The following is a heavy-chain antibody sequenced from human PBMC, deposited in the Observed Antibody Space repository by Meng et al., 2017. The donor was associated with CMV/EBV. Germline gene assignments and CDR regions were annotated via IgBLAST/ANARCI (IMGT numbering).Heavy chain of an antibody. CDR2: INPNSDGT. CDR3: ARDRILYSNGYQGYFQH. CDR1: GYTFTGYY. V-gene: IGHV1-2*02. D-gene: IGHD3-22*01. J-gene: IGHJ1*01. Sequence: ASVKVSCKASGYTFTGYYMHWVRQAPGQGLEWMGWINPNSDGTNYAQKFQGRVTMTRDTSISTAYMELSRLRSDDTAVYYCARDRILYSNGYQGYFQHWGQGTLVTVSS.